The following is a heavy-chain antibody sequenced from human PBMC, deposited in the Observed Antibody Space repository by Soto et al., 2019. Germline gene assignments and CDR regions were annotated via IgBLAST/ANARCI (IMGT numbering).Heavy chain of an antibody. CDR1: GGSISSTTYK. Sequence: PSETLSLTCTVSGGSISSTTYKWDWIRQTPGKGLEWIGSIHYRVSTFHNPSLKSRVIISVDTSKNQFSLKLNSVTAADTAVYYCARHIDGSGIIAAVWGQGTLVTVSS. D-gene: IGHD6-25*01. CDR3: ARHIDGSGIIAAV. V-gene: IGHV4-39*01. CDR2: IHYRVST. J-gene: IGHJ4*01.